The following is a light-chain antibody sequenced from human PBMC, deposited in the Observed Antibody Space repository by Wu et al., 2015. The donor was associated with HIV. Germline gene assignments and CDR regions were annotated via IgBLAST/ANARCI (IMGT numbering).Light chain of an antibody. Sequence: DIQMTQSPSTLSASVGDRVTITCRASQSISNWLAWYQQKPGKAPKLRIYKASNLESGVPSRFSGSGSGTEFTLTITSLQPDDFASYYCQQYNSYPWTFGQGTKVEIK. V-gene: IGKV1-5*03. J-gene: IGKJ1*01. CDR3: QQYNSYPWT. CDR2: KAS. CDR1: QSISNW.